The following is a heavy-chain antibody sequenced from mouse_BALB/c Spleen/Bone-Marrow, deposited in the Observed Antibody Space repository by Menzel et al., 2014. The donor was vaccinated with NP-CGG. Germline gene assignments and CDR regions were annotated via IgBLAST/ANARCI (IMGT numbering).Heavy chain of an antibody. CDR2: IDPANGNT. CDR1: GFNIKDTY. V-gene: IGHV14-3*02. J-gene: IGHJ2*01. D-gene: IGHD1-2*01. Sequence: VQLKESGAELVKPGASVKLSCTASGFNIKDTYMHWVNQRPEQGLEGIGRIDPANGNTKYDPKFQGKATITADTSSNTAYLQLSSLTSEDTAVYYCARYYYGYYFDYWGQGTTLTVSS. CDR3: ARYYYGYYFDY.